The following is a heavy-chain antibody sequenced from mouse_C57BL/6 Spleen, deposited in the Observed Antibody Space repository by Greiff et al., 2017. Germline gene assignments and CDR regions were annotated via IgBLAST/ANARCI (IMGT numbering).Heavy chain of an antibody. Sequence: DVHLVESGGGLVKPGGSLKLSCAASGFTFSSYAMSWVRQTPEKRLEWVATISDGGSYTSYPDNVKGRFTISRDNAKNNLYLQMSHLKSEDTAMYYCARDLDRAMDYWGQGTSVTVSS. D-gene: IGHD2-14*01. CDR2: ISDGGSYT. V-gene: IGHV5-4*01. J-gene: IGHJ4*01. CDR3: ARDLDRAMDY. CDR1: GFTFSSYA.